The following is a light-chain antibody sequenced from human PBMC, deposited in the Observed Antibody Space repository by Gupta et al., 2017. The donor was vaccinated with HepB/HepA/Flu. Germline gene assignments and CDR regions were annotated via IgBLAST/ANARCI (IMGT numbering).Light chain of an antibody. V-gene: IGLV1-40*01. J-gene: IGLJ3*02. CDR3: QSYDSSLSGSGV. CDR1: SSNIGAAYD. Sequence: QSVLTQPPSLSGAPGNIATVSCTGRSSNIGAAYDVHWYQQLPGTAPKLLIYANNKRPSGVPDRFSASKSGTSASLAITGLQAEDEADYYCQSYDSSLSGSGVFGGGTKLTVL. CDR2: ANN.